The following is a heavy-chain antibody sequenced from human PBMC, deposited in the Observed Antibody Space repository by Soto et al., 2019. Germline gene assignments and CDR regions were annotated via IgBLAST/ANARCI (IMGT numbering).Heavy chain of an antibody. CDR1: GGSISSDY. CDR3: ATSDYGQDYFDY. J-gene: IGHJ4*02. V-gene: IGHV4-59*01. D-gene: IGHD4-17*01. Sequence: SETLSLTCTVSGGSISSDYWSWIRQPPGKGLEWIGYIYYSGSTNYNPSLKSRVTISVDTSKNQFSLKLSSVTAADTAVYYCATSDYGQDYFDYWGQGPLVTSPQ. CDR2: IYYSGST.